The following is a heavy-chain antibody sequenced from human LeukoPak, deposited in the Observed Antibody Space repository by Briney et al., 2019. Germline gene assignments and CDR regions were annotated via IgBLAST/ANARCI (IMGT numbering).Heavy chain of an antibody. CDR2: IYYSGST. CDR3: ARTQSSTSSREYYYYGMDV. V-gene: IGHV4-59*01. J-gene: IGHJ6*02. CDR1: GGSISSYY. D-gene: IGHD2-2*01. Sequence: SETLSLTCTVSGGSISSYYRSWIRQPPGKGLEWIGYIYYSGSTNYNPSLKSRVTISVDTSKNQFSLKLSSVTAADTAVYYCARTQSSTSSREYYYYGMDVWGQGTTVTVSS.